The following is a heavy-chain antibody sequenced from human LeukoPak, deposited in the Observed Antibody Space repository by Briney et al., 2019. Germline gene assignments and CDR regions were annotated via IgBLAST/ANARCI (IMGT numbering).Heavy chain of an antibody. CDR3: ARGRYYDSSGYPNWFDP. D-gene: IGHD3-22*01. CDR2: IIPIFGTA. J-gene: IGHJ5*02. CDR1: GGTFSSYA. V-gene: IGHV1-69*06. Sequence: SVKVSCKASGGTFSSYAISWVRQAPGQGLEWMGGIIPIFGTANYAQKFQGRVTITADKSTSTAYMELSSLRSEDTAVYYCARGRYYDSSGYPNWFDPWGQGTLVTVSS.